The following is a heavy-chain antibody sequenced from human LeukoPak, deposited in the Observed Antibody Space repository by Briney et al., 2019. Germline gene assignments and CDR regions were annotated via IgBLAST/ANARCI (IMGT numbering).Heavy chain of an antibody. CDR2: IYRGGST. D-gene: IGHD4-11*01. CDR3: ARGSFGNYVLDY. CDR1: GFTVSSNY. J-gene: IGHJ4*02. V-gene: IGHV3-66*01. Sequence: PGGSLRLSCAASGFTVSSNYMSWVRQTPGKGPEWVSVIYRGGSTHYADSVKGRFTISRDNSKNTVYLQMNSLRAEDTAVYYCARGSFGNYVLDYWGQGTLVTVSS.